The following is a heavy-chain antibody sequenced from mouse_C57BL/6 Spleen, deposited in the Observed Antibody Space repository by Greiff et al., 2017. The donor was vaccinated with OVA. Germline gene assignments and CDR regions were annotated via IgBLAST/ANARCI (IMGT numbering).Heavy chain of an antibody. CDR3: ARGSDPAWFAY. Sequence: EVKLVESEGGLVQPGSSMKLSCTASGFTFSDYYMAWVRQVPEKGLEWVANINYDGSSTYYLDSLKSRFIISRDNAKNILYLQMSSLKSEDTATYYCARGSDPAWFAYWGQGTLVTVSA. J-gene: IGHJ3*01. CDR1: GFTFSDYY. CDR2: INYDGSST. V-gene: IGHV5-16*01.